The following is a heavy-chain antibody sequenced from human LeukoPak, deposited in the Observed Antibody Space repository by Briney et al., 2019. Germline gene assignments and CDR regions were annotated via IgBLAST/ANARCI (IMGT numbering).Heavy chain of an antibody. V-gene: IGHV4-59*08. CDR3: ARGTLGILYFDY. J-gene: IGHJ4*02. D-gene: IGHD1-26*01. CDR1: GGSISSYY. CDR2: IYYSGST. Sequence: SETLSLTCTVSGGSISSYYWSWIRQPPGKGLEWIGYIYYSGSTNYNPSLKSRVTISVDTSKNQFSLKLSSVTAADTAAYYCARGTLGILYFDYWGQGTLVTVSS.